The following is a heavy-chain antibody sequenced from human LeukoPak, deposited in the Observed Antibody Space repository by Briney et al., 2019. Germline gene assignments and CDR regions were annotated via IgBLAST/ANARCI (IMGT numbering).Heavy chain of an antibody. D-gene: IGHD4-11*01. CDR1: GFTFSSYA. CDR2: VSGGGTGT. Sequence: GGSLRLSCAASGFTFSSYAMSWVRQAPGKGLEWVSGVSGGGTGTEYADSVKGRFTISRDNSKSTLYLQMNSLRAEDTAIYYCAKSYTVTTYYLDYWGRGTLVTVSS. CDR3: AKSYTVTTYYLDY. J-gene: IGHJ4*02. V-gene: IGHV3-23*01.